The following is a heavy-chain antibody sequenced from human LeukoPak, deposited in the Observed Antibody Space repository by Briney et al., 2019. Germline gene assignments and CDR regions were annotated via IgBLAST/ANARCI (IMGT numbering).Heavy chain of an antibody. D-gene: IGHD4-17*01. J-gene: IGHJ4*02. Sequence: SETLSLTCTVSGGSISSSSYYWGWIRQPPGKGLEWIGSIYYSGSTYYNPSLKSRVTISVDTSKNQFSLKLSSVTAADTAVYYCAGHGPYGDYSVDYWGQGTLVTVSS. V-gene: IGHV4-39*01. CDR3: AGHGPYGDYSVDY. CDR1: GGSISSSSYY. CDR2: IYYSGST.